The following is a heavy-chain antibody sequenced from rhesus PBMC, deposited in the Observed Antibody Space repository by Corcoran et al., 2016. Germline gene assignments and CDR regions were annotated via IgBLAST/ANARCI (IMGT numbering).Heavy chain of an antibody. Sequence: EVQLAESGGGLVQPGGSRRLSCAASGFTFSGYEMHWVRQAPGKGRESVSVIGGDSSYTHYADSVKGRFTISRDNAKNSLSLQMNSLRAEDTAVYYCARRGVTTFAFDFWGQGLRVTVSS. CDR2: IGGDSSYT. CDR1: GFTFSGYE. J-gene: IGHJ3*01. D-gene: IGHD4-23*01. V-gene: IGHV3-115*02. CDR3: ARRGVTTFAFDF.